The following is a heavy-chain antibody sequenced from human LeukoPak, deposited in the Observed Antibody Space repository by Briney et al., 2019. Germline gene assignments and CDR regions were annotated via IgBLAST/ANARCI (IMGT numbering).Heavy chain of an antibody. CDR2: ISGSGT. V-gene: IGHV3-23*01. Sequence: PGGSLRLSCAASGFTFSNFAMNWVRQAPGKGLEWVSTISGSGTYYSDSVKGRFTISRDNSKSTVYLQMNSLRVEDTALYYSAKTHGDSLFDLWGRGTLVTVSS. CDR1: GFTFSNFA. J-gene: IGHJ4*02. D-gene: IGHD5-24*01. CDR3: AKTHGDSLFDL.